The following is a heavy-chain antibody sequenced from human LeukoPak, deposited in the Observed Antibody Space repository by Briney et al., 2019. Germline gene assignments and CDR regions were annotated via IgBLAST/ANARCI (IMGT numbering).Heavy chain of an antibody. CDR2: INHSGSA. CDR1: GGSIGTYY. CDR3: ARGQGTVTTH. V-gene: IGHV4-34*01. Sequence: SETLSLTCTVSGGSIGTYYWSWIRQPPGKGLEWIGEINHSGSANYNPSLKSRVTISLDTSKNQFSLKLSSVTAADTAVYYCARGQGTVTTHWGQGTLVTVSS. D-gene: IGHD4-17*01. J-gene: IGHJ4*02.